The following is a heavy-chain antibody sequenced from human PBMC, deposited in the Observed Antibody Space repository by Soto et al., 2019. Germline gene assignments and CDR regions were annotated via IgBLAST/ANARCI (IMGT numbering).Heavy chain of an antibody. Sequence: ETQLVESGGRLVQPGGSLRLSCAASGFTFSSYSMNWVRQAPGKGLEWVSYISSSSSTIYYADSVKGRFTISRDNAKNSLYLQMNSLRDEDTAVYYCARPEYSSSSYGMDVWGQGTTVTVSS. CDR3: ARPEYSSSSYGMDV. J-gene: IGHJ6*02. D-gene: IGHD6-6*01. V-gene: IGHV3-48*02. CDR2: ISSSSSTI. CDR1: GFTFSSYS.